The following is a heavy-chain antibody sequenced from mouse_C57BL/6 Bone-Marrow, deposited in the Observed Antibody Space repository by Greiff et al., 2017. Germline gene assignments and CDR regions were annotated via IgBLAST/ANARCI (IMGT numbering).Heavy chain of an antibody. Sequence: VQLQQSGAELVRPGTSVKVSCKASGYAFTNYLIEWVKQRPGQGLEWIGVINPGSGGTNYNEKFKGKATLTADKSSSTAYMQLSSLTSEDSAVYFCASNYYGSSFFAYWGQGTLVTVSA. CDR3: ASNYYGSSFFAY. J-gene: IGHJ3*01. CDR1: GYAFTNYL. V-gene: IGHV1-54*01. CDR2: INPGSGGT. D-gene: IGHD1-1*01.